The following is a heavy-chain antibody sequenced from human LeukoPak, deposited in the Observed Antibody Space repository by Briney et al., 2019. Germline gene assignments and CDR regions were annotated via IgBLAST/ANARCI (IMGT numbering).Heavy chain of an antibody. CDR1: GGSFSGYY. J-gene: IGHJ4*02. CDR3: ARARGGYYDSSSNFDY. CDR2: INHSGST. D-gene: IGHD3-22*01. Sequence: SETLSLTCAVYGGSFSGYYWSWIRQPPGKGMEWIGEINHSGSTNYNPSLKSRVTISVDTSKNQFFLKLSSVTAADTAVYYCARARGGYYDSSSNFDYWGQGTLVTVSS. V-gene: IGHV4-34*01.